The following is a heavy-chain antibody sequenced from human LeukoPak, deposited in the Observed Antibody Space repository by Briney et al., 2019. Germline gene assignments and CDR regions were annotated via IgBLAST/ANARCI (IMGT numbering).Heavy chain of an antibody. Sequence: ASVKVSCKASGYTFTSYYMHWVRQAPRQGLEWMGIINPSGGSTSYAQKFQGRVTMTRDTSTSTVYMELNSLRAEDTAVYYCSKGTQFGSSYWFDSWGQGTLVTVSS. D-gene: IGHD3-16*01. CDR3: SKGTQFGSSYWFDS. CDR1: GYTFTSYY. J-gene: IGHJ5*01. V-gene: IGHV1-46*03. CDR2: INPSGGST.